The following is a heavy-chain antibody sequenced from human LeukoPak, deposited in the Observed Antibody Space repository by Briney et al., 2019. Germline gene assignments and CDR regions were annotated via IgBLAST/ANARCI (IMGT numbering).Heavy chain of an antibody. V-gene: IGHV1-2*02. CDR1: GYTFTGYY. J-gene: IGHJ5*02. CDR3: ARLTGYSYGPNWFDP. D-gene: IGHD5-18*01. Sequence: ASVKVSCKASGYTFTGYYMHWVRQAPGQGLEWMGWINPNSGGTNYAQKFQGRVTMTRDTSISTAYMEPSRLRSDDTAVYYCARLTGYSYGPNWFDPWGQGTLVTVSS. CDR2: INPNSGGT.